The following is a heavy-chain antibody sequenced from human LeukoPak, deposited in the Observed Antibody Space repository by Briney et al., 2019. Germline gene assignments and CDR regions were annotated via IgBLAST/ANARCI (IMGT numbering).Heavy chain of an antibody. Sequence: SGGSLRLSCAASGFTFSSYCMSWVRQAPGKGLEWVANIKQDGSEKYYVDSVKGRFTISRDNAKKSLYLQMNSLRVEDTAVYYCAREVRGAIGPADYWGQGTLVTVSS. CDR1: GFTFSSYC. CDR3: AREVRGAIGPADY. D-gene: IGHD3-10*01. J-gene: IGHJ4*02. V-gene: IGHV3-7*01. CDR2: IKQDGSEK.